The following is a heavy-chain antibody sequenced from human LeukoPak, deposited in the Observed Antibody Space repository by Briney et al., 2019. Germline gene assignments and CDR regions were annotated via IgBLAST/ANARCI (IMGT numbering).Heavy chain of an antibody. J-gene: IGHJ6*02. V-gene: IGHV4-59*08. Sequence: SETLSLTCTVSGGSISSYYWSWIRQPPGKGLEWIGYIYYSGSTNYNPSLKSRVTISVDTSKNQFSLKLSSVTAADTAVYYCARHDCSGGGCSDYYYYGMDVWGQGTTVTVSS. CDR3: ARHDCSGGGCSDYYYYGMDV. CDR2: IYYSGST. D-gene: IGHD2-15*01. CDR1: GGSISSYY.